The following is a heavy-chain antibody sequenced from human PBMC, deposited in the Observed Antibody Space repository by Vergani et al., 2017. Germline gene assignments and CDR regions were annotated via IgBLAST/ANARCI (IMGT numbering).Heavy chain of an antibody. Sequence: QVQLQESGPGLVKPSGTLSLTCAVSGGSISSSNWWSWVRQPPGKGLEWIGEIYHSGSTNYNPSLKSRVTISVDTSKNQFSLKLSSVTAADTAVYYCARLTYYDFWSGYSPPYYYYYMDVWGKGTTVTVSS. CDR2: IYHSGST. V-gene: IGHV4-4*02. CDR3: ARLTYYDFWSGYSPPYYYYYMDV. J-gene: IGHJ6*03. CDR1: GGSISSSNW. D-gene: IGHD3-3*01.